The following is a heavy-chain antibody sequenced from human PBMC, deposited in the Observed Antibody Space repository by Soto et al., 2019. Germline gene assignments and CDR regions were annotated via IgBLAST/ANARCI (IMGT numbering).Heavy chain of an antibody. Sequence: SVKVSCKASGGTFSSYGISWVRQAPGQGLEWMGGIIPIFGTANYAQKFQGRVTITADESTSTAYMELSSLRSEDTAVYYCARDRTAGYLTDNWFDPWGQGTLVTVSS. V-gene: IGHV1-69*13. J-gene: IGHJ5*02. D-gene: IGHD6-25*01. CDR3: ARDRTAGYLTDNWFDP. CDR2: IIPIFGTA. CDR1: GGTFSSYG.